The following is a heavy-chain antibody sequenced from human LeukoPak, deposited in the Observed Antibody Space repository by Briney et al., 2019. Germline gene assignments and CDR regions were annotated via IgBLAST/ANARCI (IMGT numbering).Heavy chain of an antibody. D-gene: IGHD5-18*01. V-gene: IGHV3-74*01. CDR3: ARSRSGGYSYGLDY. Sequence: GGSLRLSCAASGFTFSSYWMHWVRQAPGKGLVWVSRINSDGSSTSYADSVKGRFTISRDNAKNTLHLQMNSLRAEDTAVYYCARSRSGGYSYGLDYWGQGTPVTVSS. CDR1: GFTFSSYW. CDR2: INSDGSST. J-gene: IGHJ4*02.